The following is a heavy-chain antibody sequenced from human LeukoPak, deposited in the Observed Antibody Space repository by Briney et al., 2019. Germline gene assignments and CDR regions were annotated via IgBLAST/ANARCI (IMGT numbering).Heavy chain of an antibody. Sequence: PSETLSLTCTVSGCSISGYYWSWVRQTAGKGLEWIGRIYGSGSSGSTTSSPSLKSRITMSVDTSRNQISLKLSSVTAADTAVYYCARIYDFWSGAQYYFDYWGQGILVTVSS. CDR1: GCSISGYY. D-gene: IGHD3-3*01. CDR2: IYGSGSSGST. CDR3: ARIYDFWSGAQYYFDY. V-gene: IGHV4-4*07. J-gene: IGHJ4*02.